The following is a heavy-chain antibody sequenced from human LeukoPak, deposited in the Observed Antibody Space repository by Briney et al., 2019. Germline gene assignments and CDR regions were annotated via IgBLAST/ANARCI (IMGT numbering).Heavy chain of an antibody. V-gene: IGHV3-21*01. J-gene: IGHJ4*02. D-gene: IGHD3-10*01. CDR3: ARLSWAGIDY. Sequence: GGSLRLSCAASGFTFSSYSMNWVRQAPGKGLEWVSSISSSSSYIYYADSVKGRFTISRDNAKNSLYLQMNSLRAEDTAVYYCARLSWAGIDYWGQGTLSPSPQ. CDR2: ISSSSSYI. CDR1: GFTFSSYS.